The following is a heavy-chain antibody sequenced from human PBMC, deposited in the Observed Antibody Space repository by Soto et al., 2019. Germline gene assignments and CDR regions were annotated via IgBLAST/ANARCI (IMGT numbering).Heavy chain of an antibody. CDR3: ARGEYSSSSARGSYYYYGMDV. V-gene: IGHV1-3*01. D-gene: IGHD6-6*01. CDR1: GYTFTSYA. J-gene: IGHJ6*02. CDR2: INAGNGNT. Sequence: GASVKVSCKASGYTFTSYAMHWVRQAPGQRLEWMGWINAGNGNTKYSQKFQGRVTITRDTSASTAYMELSSLRSEDTAVYYCARGEYSSSSARGSYYYYGMDVWGQGTTVTVSS.